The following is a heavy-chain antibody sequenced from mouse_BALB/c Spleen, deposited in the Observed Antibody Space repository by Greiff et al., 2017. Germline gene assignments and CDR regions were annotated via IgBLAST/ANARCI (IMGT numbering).Heavy chain of an antibody. CDR2: INPSTGYT. D-gene: IGHD2-10*02. V-gene: IGHV1-7*01. J-gene: IGHJ4*01. Sequence: VQLQQSGAELAKPGASVKMSCKASGYTFTSYWMHWVKQRPGQGLEWIGYINPSTGYTEYNQKFKDKATLTADKSSSTAYTQLSSLTSEDSAVYYCARKRYGNDAMDYWGQGTSVTVSS. CDR1: GYTFTSYW. CDR3: ARKRYGNDAMDY.